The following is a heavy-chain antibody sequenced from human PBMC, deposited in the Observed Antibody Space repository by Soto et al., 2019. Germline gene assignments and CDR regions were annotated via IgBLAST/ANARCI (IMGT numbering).Heavy chain of an antibody. Sequence: QVQLVESGGGVVQPGRSLRLSCSASGFTFSSYGMHWVRQAPGKGLEWVAVISYDGSNTYYLDSVKGRFTISRDNSKSTLSLQMDSLRPEDTAVYYCAKVSLVGATSEAYDYWGQGTLDTVSS. J-gene: IGHJ4*02. CDR1: GFTFSSYG. V-gene: IGHV3-30*18. D-gene: IGHD1-26*01. CDR2: ISYDGSNT. CDR3: AKVSLVGATSEAYDY.